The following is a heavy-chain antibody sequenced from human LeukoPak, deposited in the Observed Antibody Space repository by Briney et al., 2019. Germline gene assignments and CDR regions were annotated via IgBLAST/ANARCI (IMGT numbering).Heavy chain of an antibody. V-gene: IGHV4-61*02. CDR3: ARHGGIQLWLRYYYYMDV. CDR1: GGSISSGSYY. J-gene: IGHJ6*03. Sequence: PSETLSLTCTVSGGSISSGSYYWSWIRQPAGKGLEWIGRIYTSGSTNYNPSLKSRVTISVDTSKNQFSLKLSSVTAADTAVYYCARHGGIQLWLRYYYYMDVWGKGTTVTISS. CDR2: IYTSGST. D-gene: IGHD5-18*01.